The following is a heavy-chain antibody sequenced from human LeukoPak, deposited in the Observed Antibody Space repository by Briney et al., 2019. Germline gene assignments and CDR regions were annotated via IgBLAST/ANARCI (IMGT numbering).Heavy chain of an antibody. CDR1: GFTFSNYA. Sequence: GGSLRLSCAASGFTFSNYAMSWVRQAPGKGLEWVSAISGSGGSTYYADSVKGRFTISRDNSKNTLYLQMNSLRAEDTAVYYCAKDMALVVVTDNGMDVWGQGTTVTVS. J-gene: IGHJ6*02. CDR3: AKDMALVVVTDNGMDV. D-gene: IGHD2-21*02. V-gene: IGHV3-23*01. CDR2: ISGSGGST.